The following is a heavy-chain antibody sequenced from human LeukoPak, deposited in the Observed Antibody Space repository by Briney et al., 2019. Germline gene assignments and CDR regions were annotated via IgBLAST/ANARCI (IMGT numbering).Heavy chain of an antibody. CDR2: ISGSGGST. Sequence: GSLRLSCAASGFTFSSYGMSWVRQAPGKGLEWVSAISGSGGSTYYADSVKGRFTISRDNSKNTLYLQMNSLRDEDTAMYYCTRDRARAGGEILDYWGQGTLVTVSS. D-gene: IGHD3-10*01. CDR3: TRDRARAGGEILDY. J-gene: IGHJ4*02. V-gene: IGHV3-23*01. CDR1: GFTFSSYG.